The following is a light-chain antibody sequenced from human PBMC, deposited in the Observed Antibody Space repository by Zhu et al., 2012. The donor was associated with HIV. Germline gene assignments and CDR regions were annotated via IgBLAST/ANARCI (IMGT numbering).Light chain of an antibody. CDR3: QQYGSSPMYT. CDR1: QSVSSSY. V-gene: IGKV3-20*01. Sequence: EIVLTQSPGTLSLSPGERATLFCRASQSVSSSYLAWYQKKPGQAPRLLIYGASSRATGIPDRFSGSGSGTDFTLTISRLEPEDFAMYYCQQYGSSPMYTFGQGTKLEIK. J-gene: IGKJ2*01. CDR2: GAS.